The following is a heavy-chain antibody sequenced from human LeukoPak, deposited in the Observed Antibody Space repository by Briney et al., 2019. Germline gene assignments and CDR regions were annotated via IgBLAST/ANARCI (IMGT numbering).Heavy chain of an antibody. CDR1: GGSFSGYY. J-gene: IGHJ3*02. CDR3: ARERRVVVTATNQPNDAFDI. Sequence: SETLSLTCAVYGGSFSGYYWSWIRQPPGKGLEWIGEINHSGSTNYNPSLKSRVTISVDTSKNQFSLKLSSVTAADTAVYYCARERRVVVTATNQPNDAFDIWGQGTMVTVSS. CDR2: INHSGST. V-gene: IGHV4-34*01. D-gene: IGHD2-21*02.